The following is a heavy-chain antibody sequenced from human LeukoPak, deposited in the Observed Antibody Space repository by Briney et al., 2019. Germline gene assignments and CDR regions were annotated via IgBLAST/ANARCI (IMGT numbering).Heavy chain of an antibody. D-gene: IGHD4-17*01. J-gene: IGHJ4*02. CDR1: GFTVSSNY. V-gene: IGHV3-66*02. Sequence: PGGSLRLSCAASGFTVSSNYMSWVRQAPGKGLEWVSVIYSGGSTYYADSVKGRFTISRDNSKNTLYLQMNNLRAEDTAVYYCARDQGGDYTFDYWGQGTLVTVSS. CDR2: IYSGGST. CDR3: ARDQGGDYTFDY.